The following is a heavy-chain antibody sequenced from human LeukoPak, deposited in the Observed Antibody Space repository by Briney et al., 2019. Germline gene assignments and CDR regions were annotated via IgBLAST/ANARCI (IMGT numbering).Heavy chain of an antibody. D-gene: IGHD6-19*01. J-gene: IGHJ4*02. Sequence: SQTLSLTCAISGDSVSINSAAWNWIRQSPSRGLEWLGRTYQRSKWYNDYAVSVKSRITINPDISKNQFSLQLNPVTPEDTAVYYCARSPSPYSSGWYFDYWGQGTLVTVSS. CDR1: GDSVSINSAA. V-gene: IGHV6-1*01. CDR2: TYQRSKWYN. CDR3: ARSPSPYSSGWYFDY.